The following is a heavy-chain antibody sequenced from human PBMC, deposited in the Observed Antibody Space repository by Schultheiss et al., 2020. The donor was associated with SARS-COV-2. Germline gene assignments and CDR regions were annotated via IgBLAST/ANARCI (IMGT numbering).Heavy chain of an antibody. CDR3: ARESYVYAFDI. CDR1: GFTFSDYY. J-gene: IGHJ3*02. Sequence: GGSLRLSCAASGFTFSDYYMSWIRQAPGKGLEWVSVIYSGGSTYYADSVKGRFTISRHNSKNTLYLQMNSLRAEDTAVYYCARESYVYAFDIWGQGTMVTVSS. CDR2: IYSGGST. D-gene: IGHD5-18*01. V-gene: IGHV3-53*04.